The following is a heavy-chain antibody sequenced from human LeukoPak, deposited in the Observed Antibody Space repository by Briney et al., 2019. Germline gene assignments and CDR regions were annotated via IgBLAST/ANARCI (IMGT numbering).Heavy chain of an antibody. D-gene: IGHD1-26*01. J-gene: IGHJ4*02. V-gene: IGHV3-7*01. CDR1: GFTFSSYW. CDR3: ARDKVVGATHFDY. CDR2: IKQDGGEI. Sequence: GGSLRLSCAASGFTFSSYWMSWVRQAPGKGLEWVANIKQDGGEIYYVDSVKGRFTISRDNAKNSLSLQMNSLRAEDTAVYYCARDKVVGATHFDYWGQGTLVTVSS.